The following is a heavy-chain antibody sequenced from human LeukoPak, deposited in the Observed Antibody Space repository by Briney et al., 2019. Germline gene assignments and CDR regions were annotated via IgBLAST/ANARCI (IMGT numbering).Heavy chain of an antibody. CDR3: ARDVPIDYTIFGVAPTSYYMDV. J-gene: IGHJ6*03. Sequence: ASVKVSCKASRYTFTGYYIHCVRQAPGHGVEWVGGINPNNGGTNYAQKFQGRVTRTRDTSTSTAYMELSRLRSDDTAVYYCARDVPIDYTIFGVAPTSYYMDVWGRGTTVTVSS. D-gene: IGHD3-3*01. V-gene: IGHV1-2*02. CDR1: RYTFTGYY. CDR2: INPNNGGT.